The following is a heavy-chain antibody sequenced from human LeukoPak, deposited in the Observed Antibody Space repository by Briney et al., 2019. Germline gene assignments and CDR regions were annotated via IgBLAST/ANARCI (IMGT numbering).Heavy chain of an antibody. J-gene: IGHJ3*02. D-gene: IGHD5-18*01. CDR3: ARVIYSYEDAFDI. CDR2: MNPNSGNT. V-gene: IGHV1-8*01. Sequence: ASVNVSCKASGYSFTSYDINWVRQATGQGLEWMGWMNPNSGNTGYAQKFQGRVTMTRNTSISTAYMELSSLRSEDTAVYYCARVIYSYEDAFDIWGQGTMVTVSS. CDR1: GYSFTSYD.